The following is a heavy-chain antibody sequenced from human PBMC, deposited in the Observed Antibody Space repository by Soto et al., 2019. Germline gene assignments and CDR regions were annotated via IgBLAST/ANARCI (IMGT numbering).Heavy chain of an antibody. Sequence: ASVKVSCKASGYTFTSYGISWVRQAPGQGLEWMGWISAYNGNTNYAQKLQGRVTMTTDTSTSTAYMELRSLRSDDTAVYYCAREPGISWLGGYYYYGMDVWGQGTTVTVS. J-gene: IGHJ6*02. CDR2: ISAYNGNT. CDR1: GYTFTSYG. CDR3: AREPGISWLGGYYYYGMDV. V-gene: IGHV1-18*04. D-gene: IGHD6-19*01.